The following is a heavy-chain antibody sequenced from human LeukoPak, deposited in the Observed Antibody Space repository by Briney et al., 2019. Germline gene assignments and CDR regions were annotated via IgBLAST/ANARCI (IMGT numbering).Heavy chain of an antibody. Sequence: PSETLSLTCTVSGGSISSYYWSWIRQPPGKGLEWIGYIYYSGSTNYNPSLKSRVTISVDTSKNRFSLKLSSVTAADTAVYYCARERCRGSGRIDYWGQGTLVTVSS. CDR3: ARERCRGSGRIDY. V-gene: IGHV4-59*01. CDR1: GGSISSYY. D-gene: IGHD2-15*01. CDR2: IYYSGST. J-gene: IGHJ4*02.